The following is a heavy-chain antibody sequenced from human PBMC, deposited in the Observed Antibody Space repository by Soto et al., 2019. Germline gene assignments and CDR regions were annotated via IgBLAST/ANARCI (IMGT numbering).Heavy chain of an antibody. CDR3: ASLPRYCSSTSCYAGSWFDP. D-gene: IGHD2-2*01. J-gene: IGHJ5*02. V-gene: IGHV4-30-4*01. Sequence: PSETLSLTCTVSGGSISSGDYYWSWIRQPPGKGLEWIGYIYYSGSTYYNPSLKSRVTISVDTSKNQFSLKLSSVTAADTAVYYCASLPRYCSSTSCYAGSWFDPWGQGTLVTVSS. CDR1: GGSISSGDYY. CDR2: IYYSGST.